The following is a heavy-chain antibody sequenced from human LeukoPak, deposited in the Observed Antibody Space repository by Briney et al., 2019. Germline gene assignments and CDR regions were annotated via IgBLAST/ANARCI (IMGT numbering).Heavy chain of an antibody. J-gene: IGHJ3*02. V-gene: IGHV1-69*04. CDR2: IIPILGIA. D-gene: IGHD1-26*01. CDR3: AREWAVSHAFDI. CDR1: GGTFSSYA. Sequence: GASVKVSCKASGGTFSSYAISWVRQAPGQGLEWMGRIIPILGIANYAQKFQGRVTITADESTSTAYMELSSLRSEDTAVYYCAREWAVSHAFDIWGQGTMVTVSS.